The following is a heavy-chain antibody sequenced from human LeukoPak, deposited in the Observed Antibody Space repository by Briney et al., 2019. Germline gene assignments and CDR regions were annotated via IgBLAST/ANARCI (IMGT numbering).Heavy chain of an antibody. CDR1: GGSISSGSHY. Sequence: PSETLSLTCTVSGGSISSGSHYWGWIRQPLGKGLEWIGSIYYSGTTYYSPSVKSRVTISLDKSKDQFSLKLNFVTAADTAVYYCARQDLAVSGIDYWGQGTLVTVSS. CDR3: ARQDLAVSGIDY. V-gene: IGHV4-39*01. D-gene: IGHD6-19*01. CDR2: IYYSGTT. J-gene: IGHJ4*02.